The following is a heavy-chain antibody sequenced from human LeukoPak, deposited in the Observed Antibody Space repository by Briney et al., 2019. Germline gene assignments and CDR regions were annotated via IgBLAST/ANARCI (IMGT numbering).Heavy chain of an antibody. Sequence: GGSLRLSCAASGFAFSDYRMTWVRQAPGKGLEWVANIKQDGSEKYLVDSVKGRFTISRDNAKGSLYLQMNSMRAEDTAVYYCVRAPYYSGIEHYFDHWGQGILVTVSS. CDR3: VRAPYYSGIEHYFDH. CDR2: IKQDGSEK. V-gene: IGHV3-7*03. CDR1: GFAFSDYR. D-gene: IGHD3-22*01. J-gene: IGHJ4*02.